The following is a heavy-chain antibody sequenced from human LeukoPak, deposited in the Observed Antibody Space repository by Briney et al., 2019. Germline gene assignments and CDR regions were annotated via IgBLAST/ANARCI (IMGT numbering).Heavy chain of an antibody. D-gene: IGHD5-24*01. Sequence: SGGSLRLSCAASGFTFDDYTMHWVRQAPGKGLEWVSLISWDGGSTYYADSVKGRFPISRDNSKNSLYLQMNSLRTEDTALYYCAKEKYGYKYFDYWGQGTLVTVSS. CDR2: ISWDGGST. V-gene: IGHV3-43*01. CDR1: GFTFDDYT. CDR3: AKEKYGYKYFDY. J-gene: IGHJ4*02.